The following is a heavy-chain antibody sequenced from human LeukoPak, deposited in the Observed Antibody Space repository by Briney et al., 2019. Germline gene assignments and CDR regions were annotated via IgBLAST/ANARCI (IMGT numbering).Heavy chain of an antibody. V-gene: IGHV4-59*11. CDR3: ARVSWGLDY. Sequence: SETLSLTCTVSGGSISSHYWSWIRQPPGKELEWIGYIYYSGSTNYNPSLKSRVTISVDTSKNQFFLKLSSVTAADTAVYYCARVSWGLDYWGQGTLVTVSS. CDR2: IYYSGST. D-gene: IGHD6-13*01. J-gene: IGHJ4*02. CDR1: GGSISSHY.